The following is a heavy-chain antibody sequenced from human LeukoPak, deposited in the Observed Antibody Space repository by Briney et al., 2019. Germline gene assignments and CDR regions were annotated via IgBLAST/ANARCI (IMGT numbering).Heavy chain of an antibody. J-gene: IGHJ6*02. CDR1: GFTFRSHG. D-gene: IGHD2-15*01. CDR3: ARDIASTRMDV. CDR2: IWYDGSNE. Sequence: GGSLRLSCVASGFTFRSHGMHWVRQAPGKGLEWVAVIWYDGSNEYFADSVKGRFTISRDNSKNILYLQMNSLRAEDTAIYYCARDIASTRMDVWGQGTTVSVSS. V-gene: IGHV3-33*01.